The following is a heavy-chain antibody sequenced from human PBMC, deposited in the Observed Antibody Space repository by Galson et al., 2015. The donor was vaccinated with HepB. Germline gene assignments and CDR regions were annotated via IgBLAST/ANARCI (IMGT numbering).Heavy chain of an antibody. J-gene: IGHJ5*02. CDR2: IYYSGST. V-gene: IGHV4-39*01. CDR1: GGSISSSSYY. D-gene: IGHD2-2*01. Sequence: TLSLTCTVSGGSISSSSYYWGWIRQPPGKGLEWIGSIYYSGSTYYNPSLKSRVTISVDTSKNQFSLKLSSVTAADTAVYYCARQVVVPAAMAGRNNWFDPWGQGTLVTVSS. CDR3: ARQVVVPAAMAGRNNWFDP.